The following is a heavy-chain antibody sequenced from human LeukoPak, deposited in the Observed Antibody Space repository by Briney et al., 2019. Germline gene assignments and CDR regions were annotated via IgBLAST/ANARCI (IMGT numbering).Heavy chain of an antibody. CDR3: AKDYGAYYYAMDV. CDR1: GFTFDDYA. Sequence: GRSLRLSCAASGFTFDDYAMHWVRQAPGKGLEWVSGISWNSGSIGYADSVKGRFTISRDNSKNTLYLQMNSLRAEDTAVYYCAKDYGAYYYAMDVWGRGTTVTVSS. J-gene: IGHJ6*02. V-gene: IGHV3-9*01. CDR2: ISWNSGSI. D-gene: IGHD3-10*01.